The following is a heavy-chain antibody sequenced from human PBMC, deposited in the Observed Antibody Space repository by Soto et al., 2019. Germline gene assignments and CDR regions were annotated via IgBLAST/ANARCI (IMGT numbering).Heavy chain of an antibody. Sequence: GGLLRLTYGGSGVTFSSHWMNWVRQAPGKGLEWVANINPDGNVGTYVDSVRGRFTPSRDNAKNSLYLQMNSLRADDTAVYFCAGWGGHDYNYWGQGIMVTVSS. CDR3: AGWGGHDYNY. D-gene: IGHD4-4*01. V-gene: IGHV3-7*03. CDR1: GVTFSSHW. CDR2: INPDGNVG. J-gene: IGHJ4*02.